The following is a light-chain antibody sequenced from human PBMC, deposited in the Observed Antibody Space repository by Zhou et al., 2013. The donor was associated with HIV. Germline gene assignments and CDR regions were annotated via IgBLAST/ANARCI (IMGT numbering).Light chain of an antibody. CDR3: HQYDYSPQT. Sequence: EIVLTQSPGTLSLSPGERATLSCRASRSVPSNYLAWYQHKPGQAPRLLIYGASSRATGIPDRFSGSGSGTDFTLTISRLEPEVFCYFYYCHQYDYSPQTFGRGDQGG. CDR2: GAS. J-gene: IGKJ1*01. CDR1: RSVPSNY. V-gene: IGKV3-20*01.